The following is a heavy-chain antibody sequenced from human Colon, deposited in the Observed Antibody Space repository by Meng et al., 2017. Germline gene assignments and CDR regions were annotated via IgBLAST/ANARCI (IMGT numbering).Heavy chain of an antibody. CDR1: GYSFTSYW. CDR2: IYPGDSDT. J-gene: IGHJ4*02. CDR3: ARHFLSSSWYKFDY. V-gene: IGHV5-51*01. Sequence: GESLKISCKGSGYSFTSYWIGWVRQMPGKGLEWMGIIYPGDSDTRYSPSFQGQVTISADKSISTAYLQWSSLKAADTVMYYCARHFLSSSWYKFDYWGQGTLVTVSS. D-gene: IGHD6-13*01.